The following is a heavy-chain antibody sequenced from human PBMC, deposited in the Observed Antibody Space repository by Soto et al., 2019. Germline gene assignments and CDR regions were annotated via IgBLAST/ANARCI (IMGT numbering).Heavy chain of an antibody. CDR3: ARMIVVVITTWRWFDP. CDR2: INHSGNT. Sequence: LSLTCAVYGGSFSGYYWSWIRQPPGKGLEWIGEINHSGNTNYNPSLKSRVTISVDTSKNQFSLKLSSVTAADTAVYYCARMIVVVITTWRWFDPWGQGTLVTVSS. CDR1: GGSFSGYY. V-gene: IGHV4-34*01. D-gene: IGHD3-22*01. J-gene: IGHJ5*02.